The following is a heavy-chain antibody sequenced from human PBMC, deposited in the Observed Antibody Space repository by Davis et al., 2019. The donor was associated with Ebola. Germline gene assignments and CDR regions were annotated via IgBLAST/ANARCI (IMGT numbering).Heavy chain of an antibody. CDR2: IYSGGST. CDR3: ASPSHSGSYGY. V-gene: IGHV3-53*01. J-gene: IGHJ4*02. Sequence: PGGSLRLSCAASGFTVSSNYMSWVRQAPGKGLEWVSVIYSGGSTYYADSVKGRFTISRDNSKNTLYLQMNSLRAEDTAVYYCASPSHSGSYGYWGQGTLVTVSS. D-gene: IGHD1-26*01. CDR1: GFTVSSNY.